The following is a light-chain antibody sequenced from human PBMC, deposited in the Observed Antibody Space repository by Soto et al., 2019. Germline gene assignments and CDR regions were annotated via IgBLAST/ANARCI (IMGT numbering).Light chain of an antibody. CDR2: DAS. Sequence: EIVLTQSPATLSLSPGERAILSCRASQSVSRYLAWYQQKPGQAPRLLIYDASNRATGILARFSGSGSGTDFTLTISSLEPEDFAVYYCQQRSNWPPMYTFGQGTKLEIK. CDR3: QQRSNWPPMYT. CDR1: QSVSRY. V-gene: IGKV3-11*01. J-gene: IGKJ2*01.